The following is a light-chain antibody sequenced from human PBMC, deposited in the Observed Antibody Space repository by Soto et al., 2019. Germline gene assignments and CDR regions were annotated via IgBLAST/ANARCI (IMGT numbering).Light chain of an antibody. CDR3: AAWDDSLNVLYV. CDR2: SNN. J-gene: IGLJ1*01. V-gene: IGLV1-44*01. Sequence: QPVLTQPPSASGTPGQRVTISCSGSSSNIGSNTVNWYQQLPGTAPKLLIYSNNQRPSGVPDRVSGSKSGTSASLAISGLQSEDEADYYCAAWDDSLNVLYVFGTGTKVTVL. CDR1: SSNIGSNT.